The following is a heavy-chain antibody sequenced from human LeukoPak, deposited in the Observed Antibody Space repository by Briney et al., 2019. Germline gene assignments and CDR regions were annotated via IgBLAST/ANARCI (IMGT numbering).Heavy chain of an antibody. J-gene: IGHJ4*02. CDR3: AKDLYSSGWYGEVFDY. CDR2: ISSSGSTI. CDR1: GFTFSDYY. V-gene: IGHV3-11*01. Sequence: KPGGSLRLSCAASGFTFSDYYMSWIRQAPGKGLEWVSYISSSGSTIYYADSVKGRFTISRDNSKNTLYLQMNSLRAEDTAVYYCAKDLYSSGWYGEVFDYWGQGTLVTVSS. D-gene: IGHD6-19*01.